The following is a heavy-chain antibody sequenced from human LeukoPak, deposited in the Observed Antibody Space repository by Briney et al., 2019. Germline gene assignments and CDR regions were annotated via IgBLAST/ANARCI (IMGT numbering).Heavy chain of an antibody. CDR1: GYTFTGYY. D-gene: IGHD1-1*01. Sequence: ASVKVSCKASGYTFTGYYMHWVRQAPGQGLEWMGWINPNSGGTNYAQKFQGRVTMTRDTSISTAYMELSRLRSDDTAVYYCARVAWNDPDALDIWGQGTMVTVSS. V-gene: IGHV1-2*02. J-gene: IGHJ3*02. CDR2: INPNSGGT. CDR3: ARVAWNDPDALDI.